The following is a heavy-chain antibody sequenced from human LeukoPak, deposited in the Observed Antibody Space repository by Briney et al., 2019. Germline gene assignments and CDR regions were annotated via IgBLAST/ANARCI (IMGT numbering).Heavy chain of an antibody. D-gene: IGHD4-17*01. CDR2: ISSGSSDI. CDR1: GFTFSDYT. J-gene: IGHJ4*02. CDR3: ARDYDYALDY. V-gene: IGHV3-48*02. Sequence: PGGPLRLSCAASGFTFSDYTMSWVRQAPGKGLEWVSYISSGSSDIYYADSVKGRFTISRDNARDSLYLQMNSLRDEDTAVYYCARDYDYALDYWGQGTLVTVSS.